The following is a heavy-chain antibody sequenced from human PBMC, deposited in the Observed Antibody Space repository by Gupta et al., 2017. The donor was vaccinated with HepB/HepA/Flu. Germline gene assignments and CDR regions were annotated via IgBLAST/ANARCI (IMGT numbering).Heavy chain of an antibody. D-gene: IGHD6-13*01. Sequence: EVQLLESGGGLVQPGGSLRLSCAASRFTFSSYAMSWVRQAPGKGLEWVSTISGSGGSTYYVDSVKGRFTISRDNSKNTLYLQMNSLRAEDTAIYYCAKDPVAAAGKRGFDYWGQGTLVTVSS. J-gene: IGHJ4*02. CDR1: RFTFSSYA. CDR2: ISGSGGST. CDR3: AKDPVAAAGKRGFDY. V-gene: IGHV3-23*01.